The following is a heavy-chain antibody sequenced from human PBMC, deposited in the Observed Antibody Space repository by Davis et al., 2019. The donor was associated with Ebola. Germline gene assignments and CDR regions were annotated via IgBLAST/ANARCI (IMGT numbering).Heavy chain of an antibody. D-gene: IGHD3-3*01. CDR2: ISSNGGST. J-gene: IGHJ4*02. CDR3: VKDLLGFWSGYYID. CDR1: GFTFSSYD. V-gene: IGHV3-64D*06. Sequence: GESLKISCSASGFTFSSYDMYWVRQAPGKGPEYVSAISSNGGSTYYADSVKGRFTISRDNSKNTLYLQMSSLRAEDTAVYYCVKDLLGFWSGYYIDWGQGTLVTVSS.